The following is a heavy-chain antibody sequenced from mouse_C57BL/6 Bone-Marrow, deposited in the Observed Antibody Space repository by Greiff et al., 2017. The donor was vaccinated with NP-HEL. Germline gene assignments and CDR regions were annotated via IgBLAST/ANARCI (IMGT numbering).Heavy chain of an antibody. J-gene: IGHJ4*01. Sequence: VQLQQSGAELAKPGASVKLSCKASGYTFTSYWMHWVKQRPGQGLELIGYINPSSGYTKYNQKFKDKATLTADKSSSTAYMQLSSLTYEDSAVYYCAKVYYGISHYAMDYWGQGTSVTVSS. CDR1: GYTFTSYW. CDR3: AKVYYGISHYAMDY. CDR2: INPSSGYT. V-gene: IGHV1-7*01. D-gene: IGHD2-1*01.